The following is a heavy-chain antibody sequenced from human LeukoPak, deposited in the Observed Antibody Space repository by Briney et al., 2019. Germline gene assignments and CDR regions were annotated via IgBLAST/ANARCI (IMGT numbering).Heavy chain of an antibody. V-gene: IGHV3-33*08. J-gene: IGHJ4*02. CDR2: IWYDGSNK. CDR1: GFTFSSYA. Sequence: GGSLRLSCAASGFTFSSYAMGWVRQAPGKGLEWVAVIWYDGSNKYYADSVKGRFTISRDNSKNTLYLQMNSLRAEDTAVYYCARELNFMGFDYWGQGTLVTVSS. D-gene: IGHD1-1*01. CDR3: ARELNFMGFDY.